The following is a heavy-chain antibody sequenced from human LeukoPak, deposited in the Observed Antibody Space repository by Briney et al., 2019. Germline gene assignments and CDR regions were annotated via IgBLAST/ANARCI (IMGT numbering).Heavy chain of an antibody. CDR2: IYHSGST. D-gene: IGHD6-6*01. J-gene: IGHJ5*02. CDR3: ARISSSPVGWFDP. V-gene: IGHV4-4*02. CDR1: GGSISSSNW. Sequence: SGTLSLTCAVSGGSISSSNWWSWVRQPPGKGLEWIGEIYHSGSTNYNPSLKSRVTMSVDKSKNQFSLNLRIVTAADTAVYYCARISSSPVGWFDPWGQGTLVTVSS.